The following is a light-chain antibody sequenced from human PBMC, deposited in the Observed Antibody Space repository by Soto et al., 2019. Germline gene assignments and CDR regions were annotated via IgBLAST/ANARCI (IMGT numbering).Light chain of an antibody. CDR1: QSVSGSY. CDR2: GSS. V-gene: IGKV3-20*01. Sequence: EIVLTQSPGTLSLSPGERATLSCRASQSVSGSYLAWYQQRPGQAPRLLIDGSSSRAADIPDRFSGSGSGTDFPITSSRVEHEDFAEYYCQQYGYSPWTFGQGTRVEIK. J-gene: IGKJ1*01. CDR3: QQYGYSPWT.